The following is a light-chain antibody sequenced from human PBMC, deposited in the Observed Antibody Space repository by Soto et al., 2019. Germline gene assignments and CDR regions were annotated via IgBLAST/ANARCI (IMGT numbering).Light chain of an antibody. CDR2: AAS. CDR1: QSISRN. J-gene: IGKJ1*01. CDR3: QQYNNWPLT. V-gene: IGKV3-15*01. Sequence: EIVMTQSPAFLSVSPGERATLSCRASQSISRNLAWYQQKPGQAPRLLIYAASTRATGLPARFSGSGSGTEFTLTISSLQSEDFAVYSCQQYNNWPLTFGQGTQVEVK.